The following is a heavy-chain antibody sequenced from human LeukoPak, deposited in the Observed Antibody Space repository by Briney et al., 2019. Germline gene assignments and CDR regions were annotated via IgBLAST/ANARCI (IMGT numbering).Heavy chain of an antibody. J-gene: IGHJ5*02. V-gene: IGHV3-53*01. Sequence: GGSLRLSCAASGLTGSHNYVSWVRQAPGKGLEWVSAIHTSGDTCYADSVKGRFTISRDTSKNTLYLQINSLRVVDTAVYYCIVFGDSNHWGQGTLVTVSS. D-gene: IGHD4-17*01. CDR3: IVFGDSNH. CDR2: IHTSGDT. CDR1: GLTGSHNY.